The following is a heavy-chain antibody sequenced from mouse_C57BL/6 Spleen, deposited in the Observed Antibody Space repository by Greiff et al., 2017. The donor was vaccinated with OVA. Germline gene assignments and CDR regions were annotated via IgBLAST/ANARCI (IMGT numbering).Heavy chain of an antibody. CDR3: TRGYSNYDGDYAMDY. CDR2: ISSGGDYI. CDR1: GFTFSSYA. J-gene: IGHJ4*01. Sequence: EVQLVESGEGLVKPGGSLKLSCAASGFTFSSYAMSWVRQTPEKRLEWVAYISSGGDYIYYADTVKGRFTISRDNARNTLYLQMSSLKSEDTAMYYCTRGYSNYDGDYAMDYWGQGTSVTVSS. V-gene: IGHV5-9-1*02. D-gene: IGHD2-5*01.